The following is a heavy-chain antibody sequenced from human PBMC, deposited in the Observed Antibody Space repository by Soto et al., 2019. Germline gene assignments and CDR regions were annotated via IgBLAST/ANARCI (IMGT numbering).Heavy chain of an antibody. CDR2: ISANTGNT. CDR3: ARHGITGSYYDAFDI. V-gene: IGHV1-18*01. J-gene: IGHJ3*02. CDR1: GYTFTSYG. Sequence: ASVKVSCKASGYTFTSYGISWVRQAPGQGLEWMGWISANTGNTNFAQKLQGRVTMTTDTSTSTAYMELRSLRSEDTAVYYCARHGITGSYYDAFDISGQGTMVTVSS. D-gene: IGHD1-26*01.